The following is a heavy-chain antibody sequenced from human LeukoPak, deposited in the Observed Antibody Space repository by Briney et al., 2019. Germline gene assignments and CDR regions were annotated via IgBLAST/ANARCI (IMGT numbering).Heavy chain of an antibody. CDR2: ISSSSSYI. J-gene: IGHJ4*02. Sequence: GGSLRLSCAASGFTFSSYSMNWVRQAPGKGLAWVSYISSSSSYIYYADSVKGRFTISRDDAKNSLYMQMNSLRAEDTAVYYCARAFSGYCSGGSCYDGYYFDYWGQGTLVTVSS. D-gene: IGHD2-15*01. V-gene: IGHV3-21*01. CDR1: GFTFSSYS. CDR3: ARAFSGYCSGGSCYDGYYFDY.